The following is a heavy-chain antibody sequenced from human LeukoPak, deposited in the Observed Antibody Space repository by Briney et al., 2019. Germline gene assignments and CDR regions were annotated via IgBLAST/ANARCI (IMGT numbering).Heavy chain of an antibody. CDR3: ARVVLGKTKYHYGSGIDRWFDP. CDR2: IYHSGST. J-gene: IGHJ5*02. V-gene: IGHV4-4*02. D-gene: IGHD3-10*01. CDR1: GGSISSSNW. Sequence: KPSGTLSLTCAVSGGSISSSNWWSWVRQPPGKGLEWIGEIYHSGSTNYNPSLKSRVTISVDKSKNQFSLKLSSVTAADTAVYYCARVVLGKTKYHYGSGIDRWFDPWGQGTLVTVSS.